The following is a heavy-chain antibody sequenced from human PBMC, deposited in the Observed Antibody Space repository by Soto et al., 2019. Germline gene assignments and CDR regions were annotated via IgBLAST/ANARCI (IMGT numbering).Heavy chain of an antibody. V-gene: IGHV3-21*01. CDR3: VTEVEGFDY. D-gene: IGHD1-1*01. Sequence: EVQLVESGGGLVKPGGSLRLSCAASGFTFSSHTMNWVRQTPGKGLEWVSSITSSRAVFYADSVKGRFTISRDNAKNSLYLQMNSLRAEDTAVYYCVTEVEGFDYWGQGTLVTVSS. CDR1: GFTFSSHT. CDR2: ITSSRAV. J-gene: IGHJ4*02.